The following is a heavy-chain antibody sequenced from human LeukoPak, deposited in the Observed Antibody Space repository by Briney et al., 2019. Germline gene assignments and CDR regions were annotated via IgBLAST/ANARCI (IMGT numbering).Heavy chain of an antibody. CDR2: IIPIFGTA. J-gene: IGHJ6*02. D-gene: IGHD6-6*01. CDR3: ASKRPYGMDV. CDR1: GGTFSSYA. V-gene: IGHV1-69*13. Sequence: GASVKVSCKASGGTFSSYAISWVRQAPGQGLEWMGGIIPIFGTANYAQKFQGRVTITADESTSTAYMELSSLRSEDTAVYYCASKRPYGMDVWGQGTTVTVSS.